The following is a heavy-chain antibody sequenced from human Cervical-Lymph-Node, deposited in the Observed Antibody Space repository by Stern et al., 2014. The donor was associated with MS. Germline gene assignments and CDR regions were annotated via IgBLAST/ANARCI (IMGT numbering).Heavy chain of an antibody. CDR2: TIPFSDTA. CDR3: ARTPKFVTYGDRPRMDV. CDR1: GGTLRSYT. Sequence: QVQLVQSGAEVKKPGSSVKVSCKASGGTLRSYTVSWVRQAPGQGLEWMGGTIPFSDTADYAQKFQGRVTITADDSTNTVYMEVSSLRPEDTAVYYCARTPKFVTYGDRPRMDVWGQGTTVTVSS. V-gene: IGHV1-69*01. J-gene: IGHJ6*02. D-gene: IGHD2-8*01.